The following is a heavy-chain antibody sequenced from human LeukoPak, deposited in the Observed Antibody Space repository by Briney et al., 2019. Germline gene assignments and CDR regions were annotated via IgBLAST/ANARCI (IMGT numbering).Heavy chain of an antibody. CDR2: IYSAGNT. D-gene: IGHD1-26*01. CDR3: ARRGIVGAYDAFDI. V-gene: IGHV3-53*01. Sequence: GGSLRLSCAASGLTVSSNCMSWVRQAPGKGLEGVSFIYSAGNTYCADSVKGRFTISRDNSKNTVHLQMNSLRAEDTAMYYCARRGIVGAYDAFDIWGQGTMVTVSS. CDR1: GLTVSSNC. J-gene: IGHJ3*02.